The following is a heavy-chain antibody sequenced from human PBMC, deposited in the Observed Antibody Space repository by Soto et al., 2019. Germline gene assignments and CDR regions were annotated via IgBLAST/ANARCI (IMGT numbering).Heavy chain of an antibody. Sequence: SETLSLTCTVSGGSIRSSGYYWSWIRQHPGKGLEWIGYIYYSGTTYYNPSLKSRVTISVDTSRNHFSLKLSSVTATDTAVYYCARVDGLWFGELPYYFDYWGQGALVTVSS. V-gene: IGHV4-31*03. CDR1: GGSIRSSGYY. J-gene: IGHJ4*02. CDR3: ARVDGLWFGELPYYFDY. D-gene: IGHD3-10*01. CDR2: IYYSGTT.